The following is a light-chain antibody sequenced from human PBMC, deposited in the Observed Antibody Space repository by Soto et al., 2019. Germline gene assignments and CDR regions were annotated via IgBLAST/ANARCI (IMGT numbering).Light chain of an antibody. CDR1: QSVRSTY. V-gene: IGKV3-20*01. J-gene: IGKJ4*01. Sequence: EIVLTQSPGTLSLSPGERATLSCRASQSVRSTYLAWYQQTPGQAPRLLIYGISNRAPGIPDRFSGSGSGTDFTLTTSRLEAEGFVVYYCQQHSSYPLTSGGGTKVDIK. CDR3: QQHSSYPLT. CDR2: GIS.